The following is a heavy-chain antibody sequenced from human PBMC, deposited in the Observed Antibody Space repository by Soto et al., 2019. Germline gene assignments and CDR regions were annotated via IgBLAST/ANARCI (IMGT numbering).Heavy chain of an antibody. CDR1: GGTFSSYA. D-gene: IGHD3-10*01. CDR2: VIPIFGTA. V-gene: IGHV1-69*12. CDR3: AREGGDDKGRRSVY. J-gene: IGHJ4*02. Sequence: QVQLVQSGAEVKKPGSSVKVSCKASGGTFSSYAISWVRQAPGQGLEWMGGVIPIFGTANYAQKYQGRVTITADESPSTAYMELSSLRSEDTAVYYCAREGGDDKGRRSVYWGQGTLVTVSS.